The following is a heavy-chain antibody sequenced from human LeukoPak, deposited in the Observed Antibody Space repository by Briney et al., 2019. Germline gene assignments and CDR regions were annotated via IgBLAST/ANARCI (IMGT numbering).Heavy chain of an antibody. CDR2: INHSGTT. J-gene: IGHJ4*02. V-gene: IGHV4-34*01. CDR3: ARRAGTYYYDSSGYSPWRYYFDY. D-gene: IGHD3-22*01. Sequence: SETLSLTCAVYGGSFSGNYWSWIRQPPGKGLEWIGDINHSGTTNYSPSLKSRVTISVDTSRNRFSLKLSSVTAADTAVFYCARRAGTYYYDSSGYSPWRYYFDYWGQGTLVTVSS. CDR1: GGSFSGNY.